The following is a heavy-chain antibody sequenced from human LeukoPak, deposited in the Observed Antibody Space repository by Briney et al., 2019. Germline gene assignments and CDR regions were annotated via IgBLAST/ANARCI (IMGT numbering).Heavy chain of an antibody. D-gene: IGHD4-17*01. J-gene: IGHJ4*02. Sequence: GGSLRLSCAASGFTFSSYAMSWVRQAPGKGLEWVSAISGSGDSTYYADSVRGRFTISRDNSKNTLYLQMNSLRAEDTAVYYCAKDTKSYYGDLYYFDYWGRGTLVTVSS. CDR2: ISGSGDST. CDR1: GFTFSSYA. V-gene: IGHV3-23*01. CDR3: AKDTKSYYGDLYYFDY.